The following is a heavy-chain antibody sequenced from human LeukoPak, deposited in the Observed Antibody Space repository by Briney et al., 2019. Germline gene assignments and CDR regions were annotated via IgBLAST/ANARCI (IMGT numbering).Heavy chain of an antibody. CDR3: ARDREQWLVLAGLEY. Sequence: PGGSLRLSCAASGFTFSSYGMHWVRQAPGKGLEWVAVIWYDGSNKYYADSVKGRFTISRDNSKNTLYLQMNSLRAEDTAVYYCARDREQWLVLAGLEYWGQGTLVTVSS. CDR2: IWYDGSNK. D-gene: IGHD6-19*01. J-gene: IGHJ4*02. CDR1: GFTFSSYG. V-gene: IGHV3-33*01.